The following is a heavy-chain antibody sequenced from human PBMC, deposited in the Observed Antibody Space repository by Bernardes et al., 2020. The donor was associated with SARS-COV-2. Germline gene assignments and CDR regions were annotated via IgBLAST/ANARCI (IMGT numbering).Heavy chain of an antibody. Sequence: GGSLRLSCAASGFISDDYGMSWVRQAPGRGLQWVSYISWTGGSTEYADSVKGRFIILRDSAKNSLYLQMNSLRDEDTALYYCVRDRVMATNRNAFDIWGQGTMVTVSS. CDR2: ISWTGGST. CDR1: GFISDDYG. J-gene: IGHJ3*02. V-gene: IGHV3-20*04. CDR3: VRDRVMATNRNAFDI. D-gene: IGHD2-21*01.